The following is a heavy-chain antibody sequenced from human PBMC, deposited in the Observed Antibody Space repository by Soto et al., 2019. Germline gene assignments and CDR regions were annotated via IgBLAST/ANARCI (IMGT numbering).Heavy chain of an antibody. D-gene: IGHD3-9*01. CDR3: ARDFPLLRYFDWLSRGYYYYGMDV. V-gene: IGHV4-34*01. CDR1: GGSFSGYY. Sequence: SETLSLTCAVYGGSFSGYYWRWIRQPPGKGLEWIGEINHSGSTNDNPSLKSRVTISVDTSKNQFSLKLSSVTAADTAVYYCARDFPLLRYFDWLSRGYYYYGMDVWGQGTTVTVSS. CDR2: INHSGST. J-gene: IGHJ6*02.